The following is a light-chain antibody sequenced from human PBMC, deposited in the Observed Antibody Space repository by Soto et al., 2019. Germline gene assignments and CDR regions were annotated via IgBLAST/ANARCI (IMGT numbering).Light chain of an antibody. CDR2: EVS. J-gene: IGLJ3*02. CDR3: SSYTSTSTPWV. Sequence: QSALTQPPSASGSPGQSITIFCSGTSSDVGAYKFVSWYRHHPGKAPQVMIYEVSNRPSGVSNRFSGSKSGNTASLTISGLQPEDEGDYYCSSYTSTSTPWVFGGGTKVTVL. V-gene: IGLV2-14*01. CDR1: SSDVGAYKF.